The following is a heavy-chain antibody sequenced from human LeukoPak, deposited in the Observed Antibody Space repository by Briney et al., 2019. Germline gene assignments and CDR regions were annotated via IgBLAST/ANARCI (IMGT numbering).Heavy chain of an antibody. Sequence: SETLSLTCAVSGGSISSNSYYWGWIRQPPGKGLEWIGNIYHSGSTFYNPSFKSRVTISVDTSKNQFSLKLSSVTAADTAVYYCARGYSSSWYFNWFDPWGQGTLVTVSS. V-gene: IGHV4-39*07. CDR1: GGSISSNSYY. J-gene: IGHJ5*02. D-gene: IGHD6-13*01. CDR3: ARGYSSSWYFNWFDP. CDR2: IYHSGST.